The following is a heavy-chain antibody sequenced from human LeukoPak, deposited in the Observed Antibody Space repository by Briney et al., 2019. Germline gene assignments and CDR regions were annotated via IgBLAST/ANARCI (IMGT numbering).Heavy chain of an antibody. CDR2: INHSGNT. D-gene: IGHD1-26*01. Sequence: SETLSLTCAVYGGSLSGYYWSWIRQPPGKGLEWIGEINHSGNTNYNPSLKSRVTMSVDTSQNHFYLKLSSVTAADTAVYYCARQGSGSSYYYYTFPHWGQGTLVTVSS. J-gene: IGHJ4*02. V-gene: IGHV4-34*01. CDR1: GGSLSGYY. CDR3: ARQGSGSSYYYYTFPH.